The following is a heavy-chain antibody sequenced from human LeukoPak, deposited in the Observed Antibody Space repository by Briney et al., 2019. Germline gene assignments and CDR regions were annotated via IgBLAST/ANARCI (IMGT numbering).Heavy chain of an antibody. Sequence: VESLKISCKGSGYRFTTYWIGWVRQMPGKGLEWMGIINPGDSDTRYSPSFQGQVTISADKSISTAYLLWSSLKASDTAMYYCARHPITRYYDSSGYSAAGPDYWGQGTLVTVSS. J-gene: IGHJ4*02. V-gene: IGHV5-51*01. D-gene: IGHD3-22*01. CDR3: ARHPITRYYDSSGYSAAGPDY. CDR1: GYRFTTYW. CDR2: INPGDSDT.